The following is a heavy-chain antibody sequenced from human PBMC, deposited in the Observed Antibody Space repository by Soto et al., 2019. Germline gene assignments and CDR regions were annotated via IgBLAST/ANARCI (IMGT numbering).Heavy chain of an antibody. J-gene: IGHJ6*03. V-gene: IGHV1-69*05. CDR2: IIPIFGTA. Sequence: GASVNVSCKASGGTFSSYAISWGRQAPGQGLEWMGGIIPIFGTANYAQKFQGRVTITTDTSTSTAYMELRSLRSEDTAVYYCARLSGSVSYEVDYYHYHIAVWGKGTTVTVSS. D-gene: IGHD3-10*01. CDR1: GGTFSSYA. CDR3: ARLSGSVSYEVDYYHYHIAV.